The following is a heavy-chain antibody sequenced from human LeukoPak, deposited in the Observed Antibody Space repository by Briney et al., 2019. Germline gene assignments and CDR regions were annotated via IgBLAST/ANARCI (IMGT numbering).Heavy chain of an antibody. CDR1: GGSISSGSYY. V-gene: IGHV4-61*02. Sequence: PSETLSLTCTVSGGSISSGSYYWSWIRQPAGKGLEWIGRIYTSGSTNYNPSLKSRVTISVDTSKNQFSPKLSSVTAADTAVYYCARGGIGDPLRGDYWGQGTLVTVSS. CDR2: IYTSGST. J-gene: IGHJ4*02. CDR3: ARGGIGDPLRGDY. D-gene: IGHD3-16*01.